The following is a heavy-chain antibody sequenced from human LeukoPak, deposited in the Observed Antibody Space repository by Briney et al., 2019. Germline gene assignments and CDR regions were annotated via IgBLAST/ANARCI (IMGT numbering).Heavy chain of an antibody. Sequence: ASVYVSCKASGYTFTGYYMHWVRQAPGQGLEWMGRINPNRGGTNYAQKFQGRVTITRDTSISTAYMELSRLRSDDTAVYYCARADYYDSSGKLDWGQGTLVTVSS. V-gene: IGHV1-2*06. CDR3: ARADYYDSSGKLD. D-gene: IGHD3-22*01. J-gene: IGHJ4*02. CDR2: INPNRGGT. CDR1: GYTFTGYY.